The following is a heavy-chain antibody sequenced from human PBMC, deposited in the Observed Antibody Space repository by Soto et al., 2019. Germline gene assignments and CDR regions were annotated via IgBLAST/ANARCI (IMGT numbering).Heavy chain of an antibody. J-gene: IGHJ6*02. V-gene: IGHV5-51*01. Sequence: GESLKISCKGSGYRFTSYWIGWVRQMPGKGLEWMGIIYPGDSDTRYSPSFQGQVTISADKSISTAYLQWSSLKASDTAMYYCARQPLTYYYDSSGSYGMDVWGQGTTVTVSS. CDR1: GYRFTSYW. CDR3: ARQPLTYYYDSSGSYGMDV. CDR2: IYPGDSDT. D-gene: IGHD3-22*01.